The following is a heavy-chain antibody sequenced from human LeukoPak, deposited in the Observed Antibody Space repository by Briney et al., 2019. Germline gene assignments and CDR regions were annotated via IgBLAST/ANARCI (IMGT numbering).Heavy chain of an antibody. J-gene: IGHJ4*02. CDR2: IIPIFGTA. V-gene: IGHV1-69*05. CDR3: ARAHGYCGGDCYPYYFDY. D-gene: IGHD2-21*02. Sequence: SVKVSCKASGGTFSSYAISWVRQAPGQGLEWMGRIIPIFGTANYAQKFQGRVTITTDESTSTAYMELSSQRSEDTAVYYCARAHGYCGGDCYPYYFDYWGQGTLVTVSS. CDR1: GGTFSSYA.